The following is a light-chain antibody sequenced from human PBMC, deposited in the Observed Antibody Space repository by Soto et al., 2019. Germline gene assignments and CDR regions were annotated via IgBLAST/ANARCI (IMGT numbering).Light chain of an antibody. CDR3: SSYTTIKTVI. J-gene: IGLJ2*01. V-gene: IGLV2-14*01. CDR2: DVT. Sequence: QSVLAQPASVSGSPGQSITISCTGTSSDVGAYNYVSWYHQHHPGKAPELIICDVTDRPSGVSTRFSGSKSGNTASLTISGLQAEDEGDYYCSSYTTIKTVIFGGGTQLTVL. CDR1: SSDVGAYNY.